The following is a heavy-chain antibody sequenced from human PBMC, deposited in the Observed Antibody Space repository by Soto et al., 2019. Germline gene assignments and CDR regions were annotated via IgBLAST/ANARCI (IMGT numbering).Heavy chain of an antibody. V-gene: IGHV3-13*04. D-gene: IGHD2-8*02. CDR2: IGTAGDT. CDR1: GFTFSIYD. J-gene: IGHJ6*02. Sequence: PGXSLRLSCAASGFTFSIYDMHWVRQATVKGLEWFSAIGTAGDTYYPGSVKGRFTISRENAKNSLYLQMNSLRAGDTAVYYCARAGPPGYYYGMDVWGQGTTVTVSS. CDR3: ARAGPPGYYYGMDV.